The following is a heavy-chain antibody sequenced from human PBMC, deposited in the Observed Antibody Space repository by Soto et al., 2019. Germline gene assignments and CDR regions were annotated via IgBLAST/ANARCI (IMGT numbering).Heavy chain of an antibody. CDR1: GGSISSGGYY. V-gene: IGHV4-31*03. J-gene: IGHJ4*02. CDR3: ASEGYGSSGYYYVDY. CDR2: IYYSGST. D-gene: IGHD3-22*01. Sequence: SETLSLTCTVSGGSISSGGYYWSWIRQHPGKGLEWIGYIYYSGSTYYNPSLKSRVTISVDTSKNQFSLKLSSVTAADTAVYYCASEGYGSSGYYYVDYWGQGTLVTVSS.